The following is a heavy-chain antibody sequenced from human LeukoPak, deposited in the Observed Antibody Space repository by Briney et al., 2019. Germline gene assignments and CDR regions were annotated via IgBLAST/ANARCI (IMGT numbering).Heavy chain of an antibody. D-gene: IGHD3-10*01. J-gene: IGHJ4*02. V-gene: IGHV4-39*01. CDR1: GGSISSSSYY. Sequence: SETLSLTCTVSGGSISSSSYYWGWIRQPPGKGLEWIGSIYYSGSTYYSPSLKSRVTISVDTSKNQFSLKLSSVTAADTAVYYCARHDYYGSGSYSGWSQGTLVTVSS. CDR3: ARHDYYGSGSYSG. CDR2: IYYSGST.